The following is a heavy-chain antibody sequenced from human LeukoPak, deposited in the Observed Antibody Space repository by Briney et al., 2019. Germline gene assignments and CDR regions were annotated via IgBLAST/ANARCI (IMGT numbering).Heavy chain of an antibody. V-gene: IGHV3-43*02. CDR1: GFTFDDYV. CDR3: AKAYSSSSSGYFDY. Sequence: PGGSLRLSCAASGFTFDDYVLHWVRQAPGKGLEWVSLISGDGVFEYYADSVKGRFTVSRDNSRNSLYLHMNSMRTEDTALYYCAKAYSSSSSGYFDYWGQGTLVTVSS. D-gene: IGHD6-6*01. J-gene: IGHJ4*02. CDR2: ISGDGVFE.